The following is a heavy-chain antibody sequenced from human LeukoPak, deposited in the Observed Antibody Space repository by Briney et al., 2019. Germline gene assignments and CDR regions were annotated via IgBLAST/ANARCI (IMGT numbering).Heavy chain of an antibody. J-gene: IGHJ3*02. V-gene: IGHV3-48*04. CDR1: GFTFNTYG. D-gene: IGHD4-17*01. CDR2: INSVGGTT. Sequence: GGSLRLSCAASGFTFNTYGMNWFRQAPGRGLEWISYINSVGGTTFYAGSVKGRFTISRDNANNTLYLQMNSLRAEDAATYYCARSHMYGDYGEDIWGHGTVVAVSS. CDR3: ARSHMYGDYGEDI.